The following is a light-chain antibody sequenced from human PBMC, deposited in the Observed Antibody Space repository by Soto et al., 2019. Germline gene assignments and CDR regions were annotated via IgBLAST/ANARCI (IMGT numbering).Light chain of an antibody. CDR1: SSTIGSNY. CDR3: AVWDDSLSGYV. V-gene: IGLV1-47*01. Sequence: QSVLTQPPSASGTPGQRVTISCSGSSSTIGSNYVYWYQQLPGTAPKLLIYKNNQRPSGVPDRFSGSKSGTSASLAISGLRSEDEADYYCAVWDDSLSGYVFGVGTKVTVL. CDR2: KNN. J-gene: IGLJ1*01.